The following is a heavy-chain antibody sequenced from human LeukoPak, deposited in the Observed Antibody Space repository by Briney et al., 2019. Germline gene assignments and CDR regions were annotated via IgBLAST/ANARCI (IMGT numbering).Heavy chain of an antibody. CDR1: GGSISNSSFY. Sequence: SETLSLTCTVSGGSISNSSFYWGWIRQPPGKGLECIASISYPGSTYYNPSLKSRVTISVDTSKNQVSLKVNSVTAADTAVYYCARQPSGYSYGPDYWGQGTLVTVSS. J-gene: IGHJ4*02. D-gene: IGHD5-18*01. CDR2: ISYPGST. V-gene: IGHV4-39*01. CDR3: ARQPSGYSYGPDY.